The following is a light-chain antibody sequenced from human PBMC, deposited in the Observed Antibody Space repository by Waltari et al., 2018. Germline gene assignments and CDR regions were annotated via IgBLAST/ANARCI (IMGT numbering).Light chain of an antibody. CDR2: CAA. CDR1: QTVLYTTNNKNY. CDR3: QQYYNTPLT. Sequence: IVMTQSPDSLAVSLGERATINCKSSQTVLYTTNNKNYLAWYQQKPRQPHKLLIYCAATRESGVPDRFSGSGSGTDFTLTISSLQAEDVAVYYCQQYYNTPLTFGGGTKVEIK. V-gene: IGKV4-1*01. J-gene: IGKJ4*01.